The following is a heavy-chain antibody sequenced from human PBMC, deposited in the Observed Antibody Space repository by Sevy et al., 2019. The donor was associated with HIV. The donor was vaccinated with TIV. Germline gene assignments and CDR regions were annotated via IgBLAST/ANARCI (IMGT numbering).Heavy chain of an antibody. Sequence: ASVKVSCKASGYTFSSYAMNWVRQAPGQGLEWMGWINTNTGNPTYAQGFTGRFVFSLDTSVNTAYLQISSLKAEDTAVYYCARARYSGSYYYYYGMDVWGQGTTVTVSS. CDR2: INTNTGNP. CDR1: GYTFSSYA. V-gene: IGHV7-4-1*02. CDR3: ARARYSGSYYYYYGMDV. D-gene: IGHD1-26*01. J-gene: IGHJ6*02.